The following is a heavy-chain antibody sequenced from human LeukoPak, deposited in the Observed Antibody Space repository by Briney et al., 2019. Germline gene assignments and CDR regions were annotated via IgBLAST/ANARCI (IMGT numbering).Heavy chain of an antibody. D-gene: IGHD3-22*01. CDR1: GASISSTSYY. J-gene: IGHJ4*02. CDR2: IYYSGST. CDR3: ARGPRYYYDSSGYTDY. Sequence: SETLSLTCTVSGASISSTSYYWGWIRQPPGKGLEWIGCIYYSGSTYYNPSLKSRVTISVDTSKIHFSLKLSSVTAADTAVYYCARGPRYYYDSSGYTDYWGQGTLVTVSS. V-gene: IGHV4-39*02.